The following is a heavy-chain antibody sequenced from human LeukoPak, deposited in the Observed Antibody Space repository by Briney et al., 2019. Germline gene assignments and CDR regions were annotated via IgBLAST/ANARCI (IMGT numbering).Heavy chain of an antibody. J-gene: IGHJ3*02. Sequence: SEPLSLTCTVSGGSISSSSYYWGWIRQPPGKGLEWIGSIYYSASTDYNSPLKSRVTISVDTSKNQLSLKLSSVTSADTAVYYCARMRAGDPEMATIYVVYAFDIWGQGTMVTVSS. V-gene: IGHV4-39*01. CDR1: GGSISSSSYY. CDR3: ARMRAGDPEMATIYVVYAFDI. D-gene: IGHD5-24*01. CDR2: IYYSAST.